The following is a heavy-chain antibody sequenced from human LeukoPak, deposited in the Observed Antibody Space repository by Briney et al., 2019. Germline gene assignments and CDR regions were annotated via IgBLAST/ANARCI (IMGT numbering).Heavy chain of an antibody. CDR1: GDSISSYY. V-gene: IGHV4-59*01. Sequence: SETLSLTCTVSGDSISSYYWSWIRQPPGKGLEWIGNIYYSGNTNYNPSLKSRVTISVATSKNQFSLKLSSVTAADTAVYYCARGGYNYLYWYFDLWGRGTLVTVSS. D-gene: IGHD3-22*01. CDR3: ARGGYNYLYWYFDL. J-gene: IGHJ2*01. CDR2: IYYSGNT.